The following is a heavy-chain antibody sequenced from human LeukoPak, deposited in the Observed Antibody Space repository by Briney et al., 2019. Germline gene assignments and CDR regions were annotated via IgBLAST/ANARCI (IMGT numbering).Heavy chain of an antibody. Sequence: SETLSLTCTVSGGSISSYYWSWIRQPAGKGLEWIGRIYTIGTTNYNPSLKSRVTMSVDTSKNQFSLKLSSVTAADTAVYYCAREDLRYDSSGYWSVYYFDYWGQGTLVTVSS. D-gene: IGHD3-22*01. V-gene: IGHV4-4*07. CDR2: IYTIGTT. J-gene: IGHJ4*02. CDR3: AREDLRYDSSGYWSVYYFDY. CDR1: GGSISSYY.